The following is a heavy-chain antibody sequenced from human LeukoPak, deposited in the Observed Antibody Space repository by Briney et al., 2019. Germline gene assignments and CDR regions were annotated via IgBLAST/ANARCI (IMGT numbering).Heavy chain of an antibody. Sequence: PSETLSLTCTVSGGSIRSTSYYWGWIRQPPGKGLEWLGSVHYSGSTYDNPSLKSRVTISVDTSKNQFSLKLISATAADTAVYYCARRSTVAGRGRFDPWGQETLVTVSS. CDR1: GGSIRSTSYY. CDR3: ARRSTVAGRGRFDP. V-gene: IGHV4-39*01. J-gene: IGHJ5*02. CDR2: VHYSGST. D-gene: IGHD6-19*01.